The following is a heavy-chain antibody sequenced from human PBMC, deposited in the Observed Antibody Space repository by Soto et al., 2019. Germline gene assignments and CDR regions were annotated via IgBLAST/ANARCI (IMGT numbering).Heavy chain of an antibody. Sequence: ASVKVSCKASGYTFTGYYMHWVRESAGQGLEWMGWINPNSGGTNYAQKFQGRVTMTRDTSISTAYMELSRLRSDDTAVYYCARKEASGWYRGSHYGMDVWGQGTTVTVSS. V-gene: IGHV1-2*02. CDR1: GYTFTGYY. CDR3: ARKEASGWYRGSHYGMDV. D-gene: IGHD6-19*01. J-gene: IGHJ6*02. CDR2: INPNSGGT.